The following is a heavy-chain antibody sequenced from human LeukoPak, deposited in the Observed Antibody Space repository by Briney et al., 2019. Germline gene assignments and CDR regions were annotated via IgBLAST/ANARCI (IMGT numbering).Heavy chain of an antibody. CDR3: AKDDSEWELPE. D-gene: IGHD1-26*01. Sequence: GGSLRLSCAASGFTFNTYTMNWVRQAPGKGLEWVSYISGSSGIIDYADSVRGRFTISRDNAKNSLYLQMNSLRAEDTAVYYCAKDDSEWELPEWGQGTLVTVSS. J-gene: IGHJ4*02. V-gene: IGHV3-48*01. CDR1: GFTFNTYT. CDR2: ISGSSGII.